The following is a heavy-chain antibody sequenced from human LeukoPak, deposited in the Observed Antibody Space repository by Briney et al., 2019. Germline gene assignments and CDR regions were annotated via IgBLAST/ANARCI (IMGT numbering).Heavy chain of an antibody. CDR1: GYTFTSYG. CDR2: INPNSGGT. Sequence: ASVKVSCKASGYTFTSYGISWVRQAPGQGLEWMGWINPNSGGTNYAQKFQGRVTMTRDTSISTAYMELSRLRSDDTAVYYCARDCPARGGDCYDYLGQGTLVTVSS. V-gene: IGHV1-2*02. J-gene: IGHJ4*02. CDR3: ARDCPARGGDCYDY. D-gene: IGHD2-21*01.